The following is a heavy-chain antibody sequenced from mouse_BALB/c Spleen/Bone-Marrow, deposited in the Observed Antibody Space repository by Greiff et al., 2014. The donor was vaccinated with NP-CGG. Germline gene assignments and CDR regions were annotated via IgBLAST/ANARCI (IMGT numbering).Heavy chain of an antibody. V-gene: IGHV1-18*01. CDR3: ARYGNYEGFVY. D-gene: IGHD2-1*01. CDR2: INPYNGAT. CDR1: GYSFGGYY. J-gene: IGHJ3*01. Sequence: EVQLQQSGPELVKPGASVKISCKASGYSFGGYYMHWVKQSHVKSLEWIGRINPYNGATNYNQNFKDRANLTVDKSSSTAYMELHSLTSEDSAVFYCARYGNYEGFVYWGQGTLVTVSA.